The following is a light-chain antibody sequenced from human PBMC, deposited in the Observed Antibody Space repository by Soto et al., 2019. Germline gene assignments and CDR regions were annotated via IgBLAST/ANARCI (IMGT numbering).Light chain of an antibody. V-gene: IGLV1-40*01. CDR3: QSYDNSLSAWV. J-gene: IGLJ3*02. Sequence: QSALTQPPSVSGAPGQRVTISCTGTSSIGAWPLHWYQQLPGAAPKLLIYDNTNRPSGVPDRFSCSKSGTSASLAITGLQADDEAEHYCQSYDNSLSAWVFGGGTKVTVL. CDR2: DNT. CDR1: SSIGAWPL.